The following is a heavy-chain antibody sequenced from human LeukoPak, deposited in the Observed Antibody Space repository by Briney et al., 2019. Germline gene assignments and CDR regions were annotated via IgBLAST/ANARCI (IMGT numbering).Heavy chain of an antibody. D-gene: IGHD2-2*01. CDR3: ARDIGSTRYYYYGVDV. Sequence: GASVTVSYKPSDYTFTSYGISWVRQAPGQGLEWRGSISAYNGNTNYAQKLQGRVTMTTDTSTSTAYMELRSLRSDDTAVYYCARDIGSTRYYYYGVDVWGQGTTVTVSS. V-gene: IGHV1-18*01. J-gene: IGHJ6*02. CDR1: DYTFTSYG. CDR2: ISAYNGNT.